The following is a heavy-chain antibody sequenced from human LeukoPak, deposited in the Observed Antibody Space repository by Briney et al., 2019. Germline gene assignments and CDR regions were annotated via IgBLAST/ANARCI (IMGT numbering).Heavy chain of an antibody. Sequence: GGSLRLSCAASGFTFSSYAMSWVRQAPGKGLEWVSAISGSGGSTYYADSVKGRFTISRDNSKNTLFLQMNSLRAEDTAVYFCASNYRRGYCDYWGQGTLVTVSS. D-gene: IGHD3-22*01. CDR3: ASNYRRGYCDY. CDR2: ISGSGGST. CDR1: GFTFSSYA. J-gene: IGHJ4*02. V-gene: IGHV3-23*01.